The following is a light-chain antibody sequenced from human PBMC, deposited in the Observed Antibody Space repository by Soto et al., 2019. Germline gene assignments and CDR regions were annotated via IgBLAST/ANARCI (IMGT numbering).Light chain of an antibody. CDR1: QSVGNNY. V-gene: IGKV3-20*01. J-gene: IGKJ4*01. Sequence: EIVLTQSPGTLSLSPGERATLSCRASQSVGNNYLAWYQQKPGQDPRFLIYDASSRATGIPDRFSGSGSGTDFTLTSSRLEPEDFAGYYCQQYGSTPLTFGGGTKVEIK. CDR2: DAS. CDR3: QQYGSTPLT.